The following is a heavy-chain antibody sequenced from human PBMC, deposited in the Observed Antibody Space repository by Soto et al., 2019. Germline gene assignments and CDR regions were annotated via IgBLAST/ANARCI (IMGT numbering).Heavy chain of an antibody. Sequence: PLETLSLTCTVSGGSISSYYWSWIRQPPGKGLEWIGYIYYSGSTNYNPSLKSRVTISVDTSKNQFSLKLSSVTAADTAVYYCARDIYYDILTGYPGYYYYGMDVWGQGTTVT. J-gene: IGHJ6*02. CDR2: IYYSGST. V-gene: IGHV4-59*01. CDR3: ARDIYYDILTGYPGYYYYGMDV. CDR1: GGSISSYY. D-gene: IGHD3-9*01.